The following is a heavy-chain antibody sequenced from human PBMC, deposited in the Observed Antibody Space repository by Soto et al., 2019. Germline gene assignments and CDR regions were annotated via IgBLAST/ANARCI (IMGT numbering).Heavy chain of an antibody. Sequence: ASVKVSCKISGHTLTELSLHRERPAPGQGLAWMAGSDPEGGDAIYAQKWHCRVTVTEDTVTDAAYLELSGLKSDDTAVYYCATPTPRRGAMITNINFDFWGQGTPVTVSS. J-gene: IGHJ4*02. CDR2: SDPEGGDA. CDR1: GHTLTELS. D-gene: IGHD3-10*01. V-gene: IGHV1-24*01. CDR3: ATPTPRRGAMITNINFDF.